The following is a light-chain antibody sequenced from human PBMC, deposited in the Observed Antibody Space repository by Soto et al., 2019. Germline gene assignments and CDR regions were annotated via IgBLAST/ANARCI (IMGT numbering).Light chain of an antibody. CDR2: AAS. V-gene: IGKV1-17*01. CDR3: QQYSTYPYI. Sequence: DIQLTQSPSSLSVSVGDRVTITCRASQTISNYLSWYQQKSGKPPKLLIYAASSLQSGVPSRFRGSGSGTEFSLSISSLQPDDFATYYCQQYSTYPYIFGQGTKVDIK. J-gene: IGKJ2*01. CDR1: QTISNY.